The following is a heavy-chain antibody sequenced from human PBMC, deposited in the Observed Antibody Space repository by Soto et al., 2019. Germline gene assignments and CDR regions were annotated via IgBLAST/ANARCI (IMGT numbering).Heavy chain of an antibody. CDR3: ARVKSSEDYYYYMDV. Sequence: SETLSITCAVYGGSFSGYYWSWLRQPPGKGLEWIGEINHSGSTNYNPSLKSRVTISVDTSKNQFSLKLSSVTAADTAVYYCARVKSSEDYYYYMDVWGKGTTVTVSS. J-gene: IGHJ6*03. CDR1: GGSFSGYY. D-gene: IGHD6-6*01. CDR2: INHSGST. V-gene: IGHV4-34*01.